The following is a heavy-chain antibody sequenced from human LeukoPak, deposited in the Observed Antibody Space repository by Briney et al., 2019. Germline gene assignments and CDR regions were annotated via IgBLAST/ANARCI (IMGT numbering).Heavy chain of an antibody. CDR3: AKDHGIARAIDY. CDR2: ISGSGGST. CDR1: GFTFNSYA. V-gene: IGHV3-23*01. D-gene: IGHD3-3*01. J-gene: IGHJ4*02. Sequence: PGGSLRLSCAASGFTFNSYAMSWVRRAPGKGLEWVSSISGSGGSTYYAGSVKGRFTISRDNSKNTLYLQMNSLRAEDTAVYYCAKDHGIARAIDYWGQGTLVTVSS.